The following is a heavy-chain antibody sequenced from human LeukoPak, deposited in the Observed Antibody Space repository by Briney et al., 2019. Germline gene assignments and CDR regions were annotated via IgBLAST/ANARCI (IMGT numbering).Heavy chain of an antibody. D-gene: IGHD5-12*01. CDR2: ISGSGGGT. CDR1: GFTFSSYA. Sequence: GGSLRLSCAASGFTFSSYAMSWVRQAPGKGLEWVSAISGSGGGTYYADSVKGRFTISRDNSKNTLYLQMNSLRAEDTAVYYCAKSPHSGYNFDYWGQGTLVTVSS. V-gene: IGHV3-23*01. CDR3: AKSPHSGYNFDY. J-gene: IGHJ4*02.